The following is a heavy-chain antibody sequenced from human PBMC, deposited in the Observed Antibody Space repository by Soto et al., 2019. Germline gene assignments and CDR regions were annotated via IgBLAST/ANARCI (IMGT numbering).Heavy chain of an antibody. V-gene: IGHV3-48*03. CDR1: GFTFSNYE. CDR3: VGDGDGGWCSSWFFP. D-gene: IGHD6-13*01. CDR2: IDRSGTTI. Sequence: EVQLVESGGGLVQPGGSLRLSCAASGFTFSNYEMNWVRKAPGKGLEWISYIDRSGTTIHYADSVKGQFAISRDNAKNSMYMQKNTLRVDDTAVYYCVGDGDGGWCSSWFFPWGQGTLVTVSS. J-gene: IGHJ5*02.